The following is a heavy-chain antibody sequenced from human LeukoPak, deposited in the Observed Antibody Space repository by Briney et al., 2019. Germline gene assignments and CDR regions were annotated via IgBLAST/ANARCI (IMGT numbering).Heavy chain of an antibody. CDR1: GFTFSSYG. CDR2: ISGSGGST. J-gene: IGHJ4*02. D-gene: IGHD6-19*01. CDR3: AKGDGGWYAGYFDY. V-gene: IGHV3-23*01. Sequence: GGSLRLSCAASGFTFSSYGMSWVRQAPGKGLEWVSAISGSGGSTYYADSVKGRFTISRDNSKNTLYLQMNSLRAEDTAVYYCAKGDGGWYAGYFDYWGQGTLVTVSS.